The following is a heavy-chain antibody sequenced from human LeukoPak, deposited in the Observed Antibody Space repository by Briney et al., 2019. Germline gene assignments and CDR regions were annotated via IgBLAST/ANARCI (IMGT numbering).Heavy chain of an antibody. CDR1: GDSVSSNTAA. CDR2: TYYRSKWFR. V-gene: IGHV6-1*01. CDR3: ARKGTVTTPFDY. J-gene: IGHJ4*02. Sequence: SQTLSPTCAISGDSVSSNTAAWNWIRRSPSRGLEWLGRTYYRSKWFRDYAVSVKSRITIDADTSKNQFSLQLYSVTPEDTAVYYCARKGTVTTPFDYWGQGIQVTVSS. D-gene: IGHD4-11*01.